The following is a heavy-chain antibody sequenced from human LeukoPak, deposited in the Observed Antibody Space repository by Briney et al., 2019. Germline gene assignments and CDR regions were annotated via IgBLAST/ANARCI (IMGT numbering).Heavy chain of an antibody. CDR3: AKASGIVGTDFDS. CDR2: ISYDGSIK. CDR1: GFTFSSYG. J-gene: IGHJ4*02. V-gene: IGHV3-30*18. Sequence: GGSLRLSCAASGFTFSSYGMHWVRQAPGKGLEWVAVISYDGSIKYYADSVKGRFTISRDNSKNTLYLQMNSLRAEDTALYYCAKASGIVGTDFDSWGQGTLVTVSS. D-gene: IGHD1-26*01.